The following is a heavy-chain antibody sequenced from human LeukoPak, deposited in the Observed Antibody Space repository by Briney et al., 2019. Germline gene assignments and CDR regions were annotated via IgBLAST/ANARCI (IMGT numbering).Heavy chain of an antibody. Sequence: HGESLKISCQGSGYRFTSYWIGWVRQMPGKGLEWMGTIYPGDSDTRYSPSFQGQVTISADKSISTAYLQWSSLKASDTATYYCARNQGAFDIWGQGTMVTVSS. CDR1: GYRFTSYW. CDR3: ARNQGAFDI. CDR2: IYPGDSDT. J-gene: IGHJ3*02. V-gene: IGHV5-51*01.